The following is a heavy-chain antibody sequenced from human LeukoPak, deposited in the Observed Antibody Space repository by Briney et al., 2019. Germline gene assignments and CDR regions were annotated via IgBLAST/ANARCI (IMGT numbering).Heavy chain of an antibody. D-gene: IGHD3-22*01. CDR2: INPNSGGT. J-gene: IGHJ3*02. CDR3: ARDFYYDTKGAFDI. V-gene: IGHV1-2*02. Sequence: GASVKVSCKASGYTFTTNYMHWVRQAPGQGLEWMGWINPNSGGTMYAQKLQGRVTMTRDTSISTAYMELNRLRSDDTAVFYCARDFYYDTKGAFDIWGQGTMVTVSS. CDR1: GYTFTTNY.